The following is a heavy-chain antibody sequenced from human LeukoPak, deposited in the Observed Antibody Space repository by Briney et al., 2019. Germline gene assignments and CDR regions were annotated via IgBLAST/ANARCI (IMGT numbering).Heavy chain of an antibody. CDR2: IRNKVNSYAT. J-gene: IGHJ4*02. Sequence: GGSLKLSCAASGFTFSGSAIHWVRQASGKGLEWVGHIRNKVNSYATAYPASVKGRFTITRDDSQDTAYLQMNSLRAEDTAVYFCAKDTQLGFYYFDYWGQGTLVTVSP. CDR3: AKDTQLGFYYFDY. D-gene: IGHD3-16*01. V-gene: IGHV3-73*01. CDR1: GFTFSGSA.